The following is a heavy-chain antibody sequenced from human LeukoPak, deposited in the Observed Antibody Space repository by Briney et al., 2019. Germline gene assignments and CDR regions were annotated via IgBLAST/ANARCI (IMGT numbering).Heavy chain of an antibody. J-gene: IGHJ4*02. CDR3: ARVSPGPIATISGYFDY. V-gene: IGHV4-59*01. CDR1: GGSISSYY. Sequence: PWETLSLTCTVSGGSISSYYWSWVRQPPGKGLEWVGYIYYSGSTNYNPSLKSRVTISVDTSKNQFSLKLSSVTAADTAVYYCARVSPGPIATISGYFDYWGQGTLVTVSS. D-gene: IGHD5-24*01. CDR2: IYYSGST.